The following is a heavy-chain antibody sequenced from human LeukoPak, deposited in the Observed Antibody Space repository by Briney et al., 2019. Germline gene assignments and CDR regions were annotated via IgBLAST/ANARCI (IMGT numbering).Heavy chain of an antibody. Sequence: PSETLSLTCTVSGGSISSYHWSWIRQPPGKGLEWIGHIHYTGSTNYNPSLMSRVTISVDTSKNQFSLKLSSVTAADTAVYYCARVGAGSSWYDYWGQGTLVTVSS. J-gene: IGHJ4*02. D-gene: IGHD6-13*01. CDR2: IHYTGST. CDR1: GGSISSYH. V-gene: IGHV4-59*01. CDR3: ARVGAGSSWYDY.